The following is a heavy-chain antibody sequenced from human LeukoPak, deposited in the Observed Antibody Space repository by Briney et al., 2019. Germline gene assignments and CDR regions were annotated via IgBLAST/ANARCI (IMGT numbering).Heavy chain of an antibody. CDR1: GYTYTGYY. J-gene: IGHJ6*02. D-gene: IGHD3-10*01. CDR3: ARGSGSYRYELNSDYYGMDV. CDR2: INPNRGGT. V-gene: IGHV1-2*02. Sequence: ASVKVSCKASGYTYTGYYMHWVRQAPGQGLEWMGWINPNRGGTNYAQKFQGRVTMTRDTSISTAYMELSRLRSDDTAVYYCARGSGSYRYELNSDYYGMDVWGQGTTVTVSS.